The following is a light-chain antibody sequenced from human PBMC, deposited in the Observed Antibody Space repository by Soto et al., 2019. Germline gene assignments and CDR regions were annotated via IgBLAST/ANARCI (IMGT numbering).Light chain of an antibody. Sequence: QSVLRQPPSASGTPGQGVTISCSGGRSNIGSNPVNWYQQLPEAAPKLLIYTTDQRPSGVPDRFSGSKSGTSASLAISGLQSEDEAEYYCAAWDDSLIAWVFGGGTKLTVL. J-gene: IGLJ2*01. CDR2: TTD. CDR3: AAWDDSLIAWV. CDR1: RSNIGSNP. V-gene: IGLV1-44*01.